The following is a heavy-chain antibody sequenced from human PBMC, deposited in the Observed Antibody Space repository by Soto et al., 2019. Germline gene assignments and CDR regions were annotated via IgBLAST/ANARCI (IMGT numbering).Heavy chain of an antibody. J-gene: IGHJ6*03. CDR3: AKVGGDYVNYYYYMDV. D-gene: IGHD4-17*01. V-gene: IGHV3-30*18. CDR1: GFTFSSYG. CDR2: ISYDGSNK. Sequence: QVQLVESGGGVVQPGRSLRLSCAASGFTFSSYGVRWVRQAPGKGLEWVAVISYDGSNKYYADSVKGRFTISRDNSKNTLYLQMNSLRAEDTAVYYCAKVGGDYVNYYYYMDVWGKETTVTVSS.